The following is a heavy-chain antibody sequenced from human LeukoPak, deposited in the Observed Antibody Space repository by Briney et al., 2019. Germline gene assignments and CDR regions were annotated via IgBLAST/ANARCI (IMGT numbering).Heavy chain of an antibody. CDR3: AGGGFD. Sequence: GGSLRLSCAASGFTFSDYWMHWVRQAPGKGLVWVSRIETDGSSTGYADSVKGRFTISRDNSKNTLYLQMNSLRVEDTAMYYCAGGGFDWGQGTLVTVSS. V-gene: IGHV3-74*01. CDR2: IETDGSST. J-gene: IGHJ4*02. CDR1: GFTFSDYW.